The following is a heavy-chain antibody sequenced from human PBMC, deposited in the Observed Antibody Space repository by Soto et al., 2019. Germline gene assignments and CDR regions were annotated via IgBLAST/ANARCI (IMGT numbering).Heavy chain of an antibody. CDR3: ARDRAFSRPGYYFYTGMDV. V-gene: IGHV1-18*01. CDR1: GYTFTSYV. D-gene: IGHD3-3*02. J-gene: IGHJ6*02. CDR2: INTYYGNT. Sequence: QVQLVQSGAEVKKPGASVKVSCKASGYTFTSYVISWVRQAPGQGLQWMGWINTYYGNTYYIQKFQDRVTMTADTSASTSNMELRSLRSDDTAVYYCARDRAFSRPGYYFYTGMDVWGQGTTVTVSS.